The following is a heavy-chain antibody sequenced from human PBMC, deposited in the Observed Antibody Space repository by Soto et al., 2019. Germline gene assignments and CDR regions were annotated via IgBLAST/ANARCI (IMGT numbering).Heavy chain of an antibody. CDR2: IYPGDSDT. D-gene: IGHD3-22*01. V-gene: IGHV5-51*01. J-gene: IGHJ3*02. CDR1: GYSFTSYW. Sequence: GESLKISCKGSGYSFTSYWIGWVRQMPGKGLEWMGIIYPGDSDTRYSPSFQGQVTISADTSISTAYLQWSSLKASDTAMYDCARQTEGYYDSSGYAFDIWGQGTMVTVSS. CDR3: ARQTEGYYDSSGYAFDI.